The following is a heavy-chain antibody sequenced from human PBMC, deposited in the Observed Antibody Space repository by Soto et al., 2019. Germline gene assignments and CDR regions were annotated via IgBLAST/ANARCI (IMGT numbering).Heavy chain of an antibody. CDR2: ISSSSSYI. J-gene: IGHJ6*01. CDR1: GFTFSSYS. V-gene: IGHV3-21*01. CDR3: SREVGVYDFCSGYYTFPHYYYYGMDV. Sequence: PGGSLRLSCAASGFTFSSYSMNWVRQAPGKGLEWVSSISSSSSYIYYADSVKGRFTISRDNAKNSLYLQMNSLRAEDTAVYYCSREVGVYDFCSGYYTFPHYYYYGMDVWGQGTTVTASS. D-gene: IGHD3-3*01.